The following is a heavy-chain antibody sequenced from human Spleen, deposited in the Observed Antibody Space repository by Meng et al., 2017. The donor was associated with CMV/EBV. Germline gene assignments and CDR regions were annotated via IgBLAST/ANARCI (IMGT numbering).Heavy chain of an antibody. CDR1: GGSISSSSYY. CDR2: IYYSGST. V-gene: IGHV4-39*07. D-gene: IGHD3-10*01. J-gene: IGHJ5*02. CDR3: ARVKGGWVYYGSGSYDP. Sequence: QVQLQESGPGLVKPSQTLSLNCTVSGGSISSSSYYWGWIRQPPGKGLEWIGSIYYSGSTYYNPSLKSRVTISVDTSKNQFSLKLSSVTAADTAVYYCARVKGGWVYYGSGSYDPWGQGTLVTVSS.